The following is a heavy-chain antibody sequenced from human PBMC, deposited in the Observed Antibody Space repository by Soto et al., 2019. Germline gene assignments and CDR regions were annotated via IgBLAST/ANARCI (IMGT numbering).Heavy chain of an antibody. Sequence: PSDTLSLTCTVSGGTISGYYWSWIRQPPGKGLEWIAYIYYSGSSNSNPSLKSRVTISVDTSKNQFSLKLSSVTAADTAVYYCARHSNEYRKSLDYWGQGTLVTVS. CDR3: ARHSNEYRKSLDY. CDR2: IYYSGSS. J-gene: IGHJ4*02. CDR1: GGTISGYY. D-gene: IGHD1-1*01. V-gene: IGHV4-59*08.